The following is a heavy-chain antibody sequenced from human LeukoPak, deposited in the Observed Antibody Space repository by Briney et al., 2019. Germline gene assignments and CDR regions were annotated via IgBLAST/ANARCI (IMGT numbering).Heavy chain of an antibody. D-gene: IGHD5-18*01. Sequence: ASVKVSCKASGGTFISYAISWVRQAPGQGREWRGGSMPIFGTANYAQKFQRRVPITTDESTSTAYMELSSLRSEDTAVYYCARDQDSYGFDYWGQGTLVTVSS. V-gene: IGHV1-69*05. CDR2: SMPIFGTA. CDR1: GGTFISYA. CDR3: ARDQDSYGFDY. J-gene: IGHJ4*02.